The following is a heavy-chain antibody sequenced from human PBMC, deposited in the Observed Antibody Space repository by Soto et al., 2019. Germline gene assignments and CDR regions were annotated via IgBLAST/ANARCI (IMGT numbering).Heavy chain of an antibody. CDR2: ISYDGSNK. D-gene: IGHD2-2*01. J-gene: IGHJ4*02. Sequence: GGSLRLSCAASGFTFSSYAMHWVRQAPGKGLEWVAVISYDGSNKYYADSVKGRFTISRDNSKNTLYLQMNSLRAEDTAVYYCAREYCSSTSCYALDYWGQGTLVTVSS. V-gene: IGHV3-30-3*01. CDR3: AREYCSSTSCYALDY. CDR1: GFTFSSYA.